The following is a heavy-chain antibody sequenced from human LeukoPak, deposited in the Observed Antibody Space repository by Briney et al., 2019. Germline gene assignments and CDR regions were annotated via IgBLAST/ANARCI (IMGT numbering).Heavy chain of an antibody. V-gene: IGHV4-39*01. J-gene: IGHJ4*02. CDR2: IYYSGST. CDR1: GGSISSSSYY. CDR3: AKRGFDY. Sequence: SETLSLTCTVSGGSISSSSYYWGWIRQPPGKGLEWIGSIYYSGSTYYNPSLKSRVTISVDTSKNQFSLKLSSVTAADTAVYYCAKRGFDYWGQGTLVTVSS.